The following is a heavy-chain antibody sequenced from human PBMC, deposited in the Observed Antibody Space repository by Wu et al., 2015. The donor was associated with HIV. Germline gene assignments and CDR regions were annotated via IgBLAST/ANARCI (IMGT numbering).Heavy chain of an antibody. J-gene: IGHJ6*02. V-gene: IGHV1-2*02. D-gene: IGHD4-17*01. CDR2: INPNSGGT. CDR3: ARVGGDYGRGYYYGMDV. CDR1: GYTFTGYY. Sequence: QVQLVQSGAEVKKPGASVKVSCKASGYTFTGYYMHWVRQAPGQGLEWMGWINPNSGGTNYAQKFQGRVTMTRDTSISTAYMELSRLRSDDTAVYYCARVGGDYGRGYYYGMDVWGQGTTVTVSS.